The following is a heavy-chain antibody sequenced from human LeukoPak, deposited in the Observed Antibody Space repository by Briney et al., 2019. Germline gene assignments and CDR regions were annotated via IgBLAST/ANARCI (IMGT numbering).Heavy chain of an antibody. CDR2: TYSGGST. Sequence: GGSLRLSCAASGFTVSSNYMSWVRQAPGKGLEWVSVTYSGGSTYYADSVKGRFTISRDNSKNTLYLQMNSLRAEDTAVYYCAKNLLSSWYSFDAFDIWGQGTMVTVSS. J-gene: IGHJ3*02. CDR1: GFTVSSNY. D-gene: IGHD6-13*01. CDR3: AKNLLSSWYSFDAFDI. V-gene: IGHV3-53*01.